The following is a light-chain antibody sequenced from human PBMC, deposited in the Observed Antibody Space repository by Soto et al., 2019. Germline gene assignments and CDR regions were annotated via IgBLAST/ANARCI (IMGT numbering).Light chain of an antibody. CDR3: CSYAGRYTYV. J-gene: IGLJ1*01. CDR2: DVS. V-gene: IGLV2-11*01. CDR1: SSDVGGYDY. Sequence: QSVLTQPRSVSGSPGQSVTISCTGTSSDVGGYDYVSWYQQHPGKAPRLIILDVSKRPSGVPDRFSGSKSGNTASLTISGLQAEDEADYNCCSYAGRYTYVFGPGTKLTVL.